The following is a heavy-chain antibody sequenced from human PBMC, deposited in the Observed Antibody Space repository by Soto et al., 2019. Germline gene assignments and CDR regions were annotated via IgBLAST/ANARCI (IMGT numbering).Heavy chain of an antibody. Sequence: QLQLQESGSGLVKPSQTLSLTCAVSGGSISGTTYSWSWIRQPPGKGLEWIGYIYDSGNTYYNPSVKSQFSISVDRSKHQFALKLSSVTAADTAMYYCARGQGAAAGHSNFDYWGQGALVTVSS. V-gene: IGHV4-30-2*01. J-gene: IGHJ4*02. D-gene: IGHD6-13*01. CDR2: IYDSGNT. CDR1: GGSISGTTYS. CDR3: ARGQGAAAGHSNFDY.